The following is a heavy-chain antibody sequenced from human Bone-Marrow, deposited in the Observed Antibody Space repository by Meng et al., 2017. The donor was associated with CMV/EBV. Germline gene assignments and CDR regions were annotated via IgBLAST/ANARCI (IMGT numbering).Heavy chain of an antibody. CDR2: VYTSGST. J-gene: IGHJ4*02. Sequence: SISSYYWGWSRQPAGKGLEWIGRVYTSGSTNYNPSLKSRVTMSVDTSKNQFSLKLSSVTAADTAVYYCARDRPYGGYSGYDDFYYFDYWGQGTLVTVSS. CDR1: SISSYY. CDR3: ARDRPYGGYSGYDDFYYFDY. V-gene: IGHV4-4*07. D-gene: IGHD5-12*01.